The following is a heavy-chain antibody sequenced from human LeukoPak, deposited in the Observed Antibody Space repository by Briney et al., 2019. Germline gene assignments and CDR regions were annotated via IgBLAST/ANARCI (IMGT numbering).Heavy chain of an antibody. V-gene: IGHV3-30*18. CDR3: AKEGSSWSFDY. CDR1: GFTFSSYG. J-gene: IGHJ4*02. Sequence: GGSLRLSCAASGFTFSSYGMHWVRQAPVKGLEWVAGISYDGSTKYYADSVKGRFTISRDNSKNTLYLQMNSLRAEDTAVHYCAKEGSSWSFDYWGQGTLVTVSS. CDR2: ISYDGSTK. D-gene: IGHD6-13*01.